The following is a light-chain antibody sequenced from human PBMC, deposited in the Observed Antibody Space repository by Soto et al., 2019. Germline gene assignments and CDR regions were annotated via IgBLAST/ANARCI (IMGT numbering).Light chain of an antibody. CDR2: NVN. CDR1: SIDVTGYNY. Sequence: QSALTQPRSVSGSPGQSVAISCTGTSIDVTGYNYVSWYQHHPDKAPKLIIYNVNQRPSGVPDRFSGSRSGNTASLTISGLQAEDEADYYCCSYAGGSSNYVFGTGTKVTVL. CDR3: CSYAGGSSNYV. J-gene: IGLJ1*01. V-gene: IGLV2-11*01.